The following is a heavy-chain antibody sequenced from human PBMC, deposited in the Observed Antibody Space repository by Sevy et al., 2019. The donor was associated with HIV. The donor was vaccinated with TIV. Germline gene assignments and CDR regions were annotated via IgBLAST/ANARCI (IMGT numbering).Heavy chain of an antibody. CDR3: AREGCSKPHDY. Sequence: GGSLRLSCAASGFTFSSYAMSWVRQAPGKGLEWVSTFSFVCGKINYADSVKGRFTISRDNSKNTLYLQKHSLRAEDTAVYYCAREGCSKPHDYWVQGTLVTVSS. V-gene: IGHV3-23*01. CDR1: GFTFSSYA. D-gene: IGHD3-10*02. CDR2: FSFVCGKI. J-gene: IGHJ4*02.